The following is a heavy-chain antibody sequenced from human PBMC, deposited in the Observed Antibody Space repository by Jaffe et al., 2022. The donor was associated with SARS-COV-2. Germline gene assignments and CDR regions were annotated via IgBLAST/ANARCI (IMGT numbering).Heavy chain of an antibody. Sequence: EVQLVESGGGLVQPGGSLRLSCAASGFTFSSYWMHWVRQAPGKGLVWVSRINSDGSSTSYADSVKGRFTISRDNAKNTLYLQMNSLRAEDTAVYYCARAYWGYGLYYYMDVWGKGTTVTVSS. D-gene: IGHD5-12*01. J-gene: IGHJ6*03. V-gene: IGHV3-74*01. CDR2: INSDGSST. CDR3: ARAYWGYGLYYYMDV. CDR1: GFTFSSYW.